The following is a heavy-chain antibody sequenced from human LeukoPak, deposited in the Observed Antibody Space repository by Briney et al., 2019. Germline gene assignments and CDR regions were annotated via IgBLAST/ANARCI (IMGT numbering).Heavy chain of an antibody. D-gene: IGHD3-22*01. CDR2: INAGNGNT. J-gene: IGHJ5*02. CDR3: ARASYYYDTWFDP. CDR1: GYTFTSYA. V-gene: IGHV1-3*01. Sequence: ASVKVSCKASGYTFTSYAMHWVRQAPGQRLEWMGWINAGNGNTKYSQKFQGRVTITRDTSASTAYMELSSLRPEDTAVYYCARASYYYDTWFDPWGQGTLVTVSS.